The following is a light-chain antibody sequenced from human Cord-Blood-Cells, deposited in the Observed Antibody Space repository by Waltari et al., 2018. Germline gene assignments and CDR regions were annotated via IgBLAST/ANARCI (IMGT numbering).Light chain of an antibody. CDR1: QSVLYSSNNKNY. J-gene: IGKJ1*01. V-gene: IGKV4-1*01. CDR2: WAS. CDR3: QQYYSTPWT. Sequence: IMMSQSPGSLAVSLGARSTSTCKSRQSVLYSSNNKNYFAWYQQKPGQHPKLLIYWASTRESGVPDRFSGSGSGTDFTLTISSLQAEDVAVYYCQQYYSTPWTFGQGTKVEIK.